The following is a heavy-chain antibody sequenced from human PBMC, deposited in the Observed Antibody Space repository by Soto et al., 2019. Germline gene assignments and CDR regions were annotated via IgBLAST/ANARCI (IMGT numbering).Heavy chain of an antibody. Sequence: GASVKVSCKASGYTFTSCGISWVRQAPGQGLEWMGWISAYNGNTNYAQKLQGRVTMTTDTSTSTAYMELRSLRSDDTAVYYCARYCSGGSCYGGWSNWFDPWGQGTLVTVS. CDR2: ISAYNGNT. CDR3: ARYCSGGSCYGGWSNWFDP. J-gene: IGHJ5*02. D-gene: IGHD2-15*01. V-gene: IGHV1-18*01. CDR1: GYTFTSCG.